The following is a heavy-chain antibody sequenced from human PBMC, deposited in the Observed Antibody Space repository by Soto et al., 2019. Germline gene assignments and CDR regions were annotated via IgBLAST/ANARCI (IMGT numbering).Heavy chain of an antibody. CDR3: AREDSRGCVETSRYYYYGMDV. V-gene: IGHV1-69*06. J-gene: IGHJ6*02. CDR1: GGTFSSYA. D-gene: IGHD6-13*01. Sequence: QVQLVQSGAEVKKPGSSVKVSCKASGGTFSSYAISWVRQSPGQGLEWLGGIIPIFGTANYAQKFQGRVTITADKSTSTAYMELSSRRSEDTAVDYCAREDSRGCVETSRYYYYGMDVWGQGTTVTVSS. CDR2: IIPIFGTA.